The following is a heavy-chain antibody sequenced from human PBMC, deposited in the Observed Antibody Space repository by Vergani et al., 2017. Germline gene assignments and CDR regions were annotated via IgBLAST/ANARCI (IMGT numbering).Heavy chain of an antibody. J-gene: IGHJ6*03. CDR2: ISYDGNNK. Sequence: QVQLVESGGGVVQPGRSLRLSCAASGFTFSSYGMHWVRQAPGKGLEWVAVISYDGNNKYYADSVKGRFTISRDNSKNTLYLQMNSLIAEDTAVYYCAKVRDYSNSYYYYYYYMDVWGKGP. D-gene: IGHD4-11*01. CDR1: GFTFSSYG. V-gene: IGHV3-30*18. CDR3: AKVRDYSNSYYYYYYYMDV.